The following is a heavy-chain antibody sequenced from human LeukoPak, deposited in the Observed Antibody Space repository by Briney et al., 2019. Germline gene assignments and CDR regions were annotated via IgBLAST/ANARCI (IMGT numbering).Heavy chain of an antibody. CDR2: ISYDGTSK. J-gene: IGHJ4*02. Sequence: GGSLRLSCAASGITFSNYAVHWVRQAPGKGLECVAVISYDGTSKHYADSVKGRFTISRDNSKNTLYLQVDSLRVEDTAVYYCARDLSGGGLDYWGQGTVVTVSS. CDR3: ARDLSGGGLDY. V-gene: IGHV3-30-3*01. CDR1: GITFSNYA. D-gene: IGHD3-16*01.